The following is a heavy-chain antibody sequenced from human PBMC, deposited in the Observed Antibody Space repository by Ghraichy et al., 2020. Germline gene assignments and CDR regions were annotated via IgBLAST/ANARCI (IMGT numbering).Heavy chain of an antibody. CDR2: ISDSGSNT. J-gene: IGHJ6*02. V-gene: IGHV3-23*01. Sequence: GESLNISCAASGFTFSSFAMSWVRQAPGKGLEWVSVISDSGSNTYYTDSVKGRFTISRDNSKNTLSLQMNSLRAEDTAVYYCAKEPVRGPYCEWYNYHGMEVGGQGTTVTVSS. D-gene: IGHD2-21*01. CDR1: GFTFSSFA. CDR3: AKEPVRGPYCEWYNYHGMEV.